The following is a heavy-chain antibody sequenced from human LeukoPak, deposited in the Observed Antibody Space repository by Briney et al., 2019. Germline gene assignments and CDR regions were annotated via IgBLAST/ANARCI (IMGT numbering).Heavy chain of an antibody. CDR2: INWNGGST. Sequence: PGGSLRLSCAASGFTFDDYDMSWVRQAPGKGLEWVSGINWNGGSTGYADSVKGRFSISRDNAKNSLYLQMNSLRAEDTAFYYCARDIPHAAAATTWFDPWCQGTLVTVSS. V-gene: IGHV3-20*04. CDR1: GFTFDDYD. CDR3: ARDIPHAAAATTWFDP. J-gene: IGHJ5*02. D-gene: IGHD6-13*01.